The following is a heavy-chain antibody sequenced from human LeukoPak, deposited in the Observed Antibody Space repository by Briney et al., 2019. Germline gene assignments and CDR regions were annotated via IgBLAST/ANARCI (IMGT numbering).Heavy chain of an antibody. CDR2: ISGSGGST. V-gene: IGHV3-23*01. D-gene: IGHD3-22*01. J-gene: IGHJ4*02. CDR1: GFTFSSYA. CDR3: TKVLSYYYDSSGYFDY. Sequence: GGSLRLSCAASGFTFSSYAMSWVRQAPGKGLEWVSAISGSGGSTYYADSVKGRFTISRDNYKNTLYLQMNSLRAEDTAVYYCTKVLSYYYDSSGYFDYWGQGTLVTVSS.